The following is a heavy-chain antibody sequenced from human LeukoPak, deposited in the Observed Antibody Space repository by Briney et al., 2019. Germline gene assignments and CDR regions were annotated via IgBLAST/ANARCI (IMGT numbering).Heavy chain of an antibody. CDR1: GFTFSSYE. Sequence: GGSLRLSCAASGFTFSSYEMNWVRQAPGKGLEWVSSISSSSSYIYYADSVKGRFTISRDNAKNSLYLQMNSLRAEDTAVYYCARDGQNGENFDYWGQGTLVTVSS. J-gene: IGHJ4*02. CDR2: ISSSSSYI. V-gene: IGHV3-21*01. D-gene: IGHD2-8*01. CDR3: ARDGQNGENFDY.